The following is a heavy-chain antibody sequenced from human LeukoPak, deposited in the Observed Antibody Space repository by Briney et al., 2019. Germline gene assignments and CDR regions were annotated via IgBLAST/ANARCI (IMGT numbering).Heavy chain of an antibody. Sequence: GASVKVSCKASGDTFSSYAISWVRQAPGQGLEWMGGIIPIFGTANYAQKFQGRVTITADESTSTAYMELSSLRSEDTAVYYCARGHYYGSGSRDQDDYWGQRTLVTVSS. CDR1: GDTFSSYA. V-gene: IGHV1-69*13. D-gene: IGHD3-10*01. CDR2: IIPIFGTA. CDR3: ARGHYYGSGSRDQDDY. J-gene: IGHJ4*02.